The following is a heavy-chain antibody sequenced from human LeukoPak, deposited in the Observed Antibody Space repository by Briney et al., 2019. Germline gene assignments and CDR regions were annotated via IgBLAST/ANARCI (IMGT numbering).Heavy chain of an antibody. D-gene: IGHD2-2*01. Sequence: PGGSLRLSCAASGFTFSTYSMTWVRQAPGKGLEWVSYIRSRSSTIYYADSVKGRFTISRDNAKNSLYLQMNSLRAEDTAVYYCARNLGSTSWYFDYWGQGTLVTVSS. CDR1: GFTFSTYS. J-gene: IGHJ4*02. V-gene: IGHV3-48*01. CDR2: IRSRSSTI. CDR3: ARNLGSTSWYFDY.